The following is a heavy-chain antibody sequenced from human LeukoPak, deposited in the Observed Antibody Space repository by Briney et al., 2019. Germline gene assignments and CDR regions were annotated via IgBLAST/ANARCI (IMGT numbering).Heavy chain of an antibody. V-gene: IGHV4-59*01. D-gene: IGHD3-9*01. Sequence: SETLSLTCTVSGGSISSYHYWSWLRQPPEKGLEWIGYISYSGSASYNPSLKSRVIISVDTSKSQFSLNLGSVSAADTAVYYCARALFNSRYFDSPWFDPWGQGTLVTVSS. CDR3: ARALFNSRYFDSPWFDP. CDR1: GGSISSYHY. J-gene: IGHJ5*02. CDR2: ISYSGSA.